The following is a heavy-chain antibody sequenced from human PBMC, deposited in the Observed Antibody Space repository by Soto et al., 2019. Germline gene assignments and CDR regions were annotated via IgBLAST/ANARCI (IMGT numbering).Heavy chain of an antibody. CDR3: ARHTAMDSAVHYYGMDV. J-gene: IGHJ6*02. D-gene: IGHD5-18*01. CDR1: GGTFSSYA. CDR2: IIPIFGTA. V-gene: IGHV1-69*01. Sequence: QVQLVQSGAEVKKPGSSVKVSCKASGGTFSSYAISWVRQAPGQGLEWMGGIIPIFGTANYAQKFQGRVTITADESTSTAYMELSSLRSEDTAVYYCARHTAMDSAVHYYGMDVWGQGTTVTVSS.